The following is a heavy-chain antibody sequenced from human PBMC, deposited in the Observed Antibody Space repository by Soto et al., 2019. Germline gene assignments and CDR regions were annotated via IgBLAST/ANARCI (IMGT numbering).Heavy chain of an antibody. J-gene: IGHJ5*02. CDR3: AGEGVGIAPPYTWFDP. D-gene: IGHD6-13*01. CDR1: GGSISSYY. CDR2: IYYSGST. Sequence: SETLSLTCTVSGGSISSYYWSWIRQPSGKGLEWIGYIYYSGSTNYNPSLKSRVTISVDTSKNQFSLKLSSVTAADTAVYYCAGEGVGIAPPYTWFDPGGQGTLVTVSS. V-gene: IGHV4-59*01.